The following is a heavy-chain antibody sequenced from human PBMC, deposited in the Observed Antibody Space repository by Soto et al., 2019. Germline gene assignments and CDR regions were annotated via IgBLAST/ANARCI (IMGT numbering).Heavy chain of an antibody. V-gene: IGHV3-23*01. CDR2: ISGSGGST. CDR3: ASRSSGWYFDY. Sequence: GRSLRLSCAASGFTFSSYAMNWVRQAPGKGLEWVSVISGSGGSTYYADSVKGRFTISRDNSKNTLYLQMNSLRAEDTAVYYCASRSSGWYFDYWGQGTLVTSPQ. J-gene: IGHJ4*02. D-gene: IGHD6-19*01. CDR1: GFTFSSYA.